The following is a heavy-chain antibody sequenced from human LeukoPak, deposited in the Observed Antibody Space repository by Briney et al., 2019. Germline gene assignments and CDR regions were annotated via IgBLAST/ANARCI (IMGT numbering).Heavy chain of an antibody. V-gene: IGHV3-48*04. CDR3: VRDPSYGSSWYYYMDV. CDR2: ISSSSFKI. J-gene: IGHJ6*03. D-gene: IGHD6-13*01. Sequence: GSLRLSCAASEFTFDRYAMNWVRQAPGKGLEWVSYISSSSFKIGYADSVKGRFTISRDNSKNSLYLRMDSLRVEDTAVYYCVRDPSYGSSWYYYMDVWGKGTTVTVSS. CDR1: EFTFDRYA.